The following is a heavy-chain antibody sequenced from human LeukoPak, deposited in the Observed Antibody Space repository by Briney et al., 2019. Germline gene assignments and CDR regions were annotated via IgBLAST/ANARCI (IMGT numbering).Heavy chain of an antibody. V-gene: IGHV3-7*01. J-gene: IGHJ6*03. D-gene: IGHD2-15*01. CDR3: ARAATNYYYYMDV. CDR2: IKQDGSEK. CDR1: GFTFSSYW. Sequence: GGSLRLSCAASGFTFSSYWMSWVRQAPGKGLEWVANIKQDGSEKYYVDSVKGRLTISRDNAKNSLYLQMNSLRAEDTAVYYCARAATNYYYYMDVWGKGTTVTVSS.